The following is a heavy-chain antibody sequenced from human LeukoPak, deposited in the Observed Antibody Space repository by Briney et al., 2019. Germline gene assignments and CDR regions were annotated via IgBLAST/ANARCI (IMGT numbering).Heavy chain of an antibody. J-gene: IGHJ4*02. V-gene: IGHV1-69*05. D-gene: IGHD2-15*01. Sequence: GASVKVSCKASGGTFSSYAISWVRQAPGQGLECMGRIIPIFGTANYAQKFQGRVTITTDESTSTAYMELSSLRSEDTAAYYCARASDCSGGSCPISYWGQGTLVTVSS. CDR3: ARASDCSGGSCPISY. CDR2: IIPIFGTA. CDR1: GGTFSSYA.